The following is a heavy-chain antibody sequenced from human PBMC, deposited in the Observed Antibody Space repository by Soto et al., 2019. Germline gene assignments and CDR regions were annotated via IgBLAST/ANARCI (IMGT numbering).Heavy chain of an antibody. V-gene: IGHV1-18*04. CDR1: GYTFTSYG. Sequence: QVQLVQSGAEVKKPGASVKVSCKASGYTFTSYGISWVRQAPGQGLEWMGWISAYNGNTNYAQKLQGRVTMTTATSTSTAYMELRSLRSDDTAVYYCARRASGSQFNYYYGMDVWGQGTTVTVSS. J-gene: IGHJ6*02. CDR2: ISAYNGNT. D-gene: IGHD1-26*01. CDR3: ARRASGSQFNYYYGMDV.